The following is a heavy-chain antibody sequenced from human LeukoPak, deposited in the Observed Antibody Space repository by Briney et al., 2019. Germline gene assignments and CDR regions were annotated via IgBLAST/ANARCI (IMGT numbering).Heavy chain of an antibody. CDR2: ISYDGSNK. D-gene: IGHD2-21*02. CDR3: ARDQNIVVVTGAFDY. CDR1: GFTFSSYA. Sequence: GESLRLSCAASGFTFSSYAMHWVRQAPGKGLEWVAVISYDGSNKYYADSVKGRFTISRDNSKNTLYLQMNSLRAEDTAVYYCARDQNIVVVTGAFDYWGQGTLVTVSS. V-gene: IGHV3-30-3*01. J-gene: IGHJ4*02.